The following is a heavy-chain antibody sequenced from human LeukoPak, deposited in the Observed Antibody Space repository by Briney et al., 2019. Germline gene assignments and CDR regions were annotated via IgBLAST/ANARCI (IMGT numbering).Heavy chain of an antibody. V-gene: IGHV1-18*01. CDR1: GYTFTNYG. Sequence: ASVRVSCKASGYTFTNYGISWVRQAPGQGPEWMGWISPYSGNTDYAQKLQGRVTVTTDTSTSTAYMELGSLRSDDTAMYFCARSPRVVTRLDYWGQGTLVTVSS. J-gene: IGHJ4*02. CDR3: ARSPRVVTRLDY. CDR2: ISPYSGNT. D-gene: IGHD4-23*01.